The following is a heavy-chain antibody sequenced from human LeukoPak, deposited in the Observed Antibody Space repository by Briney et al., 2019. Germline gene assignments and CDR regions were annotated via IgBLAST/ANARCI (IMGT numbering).Heavy chain of an antibody. CDR2: VYYSGRT. Sequence: SESLSLNRTVSGDSISSSSYHWGWIRDPPEKGPVWIGNVYYSGRTYYNPSLQSRVTISVDTSKSQFSLKLSSVTAADTAVYYCARPYSRNSLWGVFDYWGQGALVTVSS. CDR3: ARPYSRNSLWGVFDY. J-gene: IGHJ4*02. CDR1: GDSISSSSYH. V-gene: IGHV4-39*01. D-gene: IGHD3-10*01.